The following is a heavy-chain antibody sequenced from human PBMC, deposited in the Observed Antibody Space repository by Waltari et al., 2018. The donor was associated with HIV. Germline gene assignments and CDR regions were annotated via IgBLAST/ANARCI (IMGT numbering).Heavy chain of an antibody. D-gene: IGHD2-2*01. CDR1: GYTFRTYE. V-gene: IGHV1-8*01. Sequence: QVQLVQSGAEVKKAGASGKVSCQAFGYTFRTYELNWVRPATGKGLEWKGWMNPNSGNTGYAQKFQGRVNMTRNSSIRTAYMELSSLRSDDTAVYYCSRGLHCTATSCLLYHGMDVWGQGTAVSVSS. J-gene: IGHJ6*02. CDR2: MNPNSGNT. CDR3: SRGLHCTATSCLLYHGMDV.